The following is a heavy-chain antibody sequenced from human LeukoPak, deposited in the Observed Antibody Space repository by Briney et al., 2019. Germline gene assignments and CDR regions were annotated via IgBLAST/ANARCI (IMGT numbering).Heavy chain of an antibody. CDR2: IIPIFGTA. V-gene: IGHV1-69*06. D-gene: IGHD6-25*01. J-gene: IGHJ6*03. CDR3: AREGQRKYYYYYMDV. CDR1: GGTFTIYA. Sequence: AAVKVSFKASGGTFTIYAISWVRQAPGQGLEWMGGIIPIFGTANYAQKFQGRVTITADKSTSTAYMELRSQRSEDRAVYYCAREGQRKYYYYYMDVWGKGTTVTISS.